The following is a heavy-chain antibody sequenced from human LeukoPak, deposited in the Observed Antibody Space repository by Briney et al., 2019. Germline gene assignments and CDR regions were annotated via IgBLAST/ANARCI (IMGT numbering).Heavy chain of an antibody. Sequence: SETLSLTCAVYGGSFSGYYWSWIRQPPGKGLEWIGEINHSGGTNYNPSLKSRVTISVDTSKNQFSLKLSSVTAADTAVYYCVRGPGREPISSGSYYNLNWFDPWGQGTLVTVSS. CDR3: VRGPGREPISSGSYYNLNWFDP. CDR2: INHSGGT. D-gene: IGHD3-10*01. V-gene: IGHV4-34*01. CDR1: GGSFSGYY. J-gene: IGHJ5*02.